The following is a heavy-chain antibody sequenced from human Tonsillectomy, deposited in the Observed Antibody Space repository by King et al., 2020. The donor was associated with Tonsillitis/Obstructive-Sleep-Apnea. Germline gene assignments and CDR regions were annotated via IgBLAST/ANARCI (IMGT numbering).Heavy chain of an antibody. CDR2: INSDGSST. Sequence: VQLVESGGGLVQPGGSLRLSCAASGFTFSSYWMHWVRQAPGKGLVWVSRINSDGSSTSYADSVKGRFTISRENAKNTLYLQMNSLRAEDTAVYYCARDGMATWYFDYWGQGTLVTVSS. CDR3: ARDGMATWYFDY. J-gene: IGHJ4*02. CDR1: GFTFSSYW. V-gene: IGHV3-74*01. D-gene: IGHD5-24*01.